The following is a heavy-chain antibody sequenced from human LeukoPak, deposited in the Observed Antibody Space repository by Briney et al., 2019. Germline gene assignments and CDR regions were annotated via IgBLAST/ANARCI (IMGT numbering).Heavy chain of an antibody. CDR3: ARVEAYCGGDCHPPFDY. D-gene: IGHD2-21*01. J-gene: IGHJ4*02. Sequence: SVKVSCKASGGTFSSYAISWVRQAPGQGLEWMGRIIPILGIANYAQKFQGRVTITADKSTSTAYMELSSLRSEDTAVYYCARVEAYCGGDCHPPFDYWGQGTLVTVSS. CDR1: GGTFSSYA. CDR2: IIPILGIA. V-gene: IGHV1-69*04.